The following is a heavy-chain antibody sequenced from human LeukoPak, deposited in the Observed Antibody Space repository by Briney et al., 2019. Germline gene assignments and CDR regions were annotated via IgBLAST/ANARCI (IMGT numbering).Heavy chain of an antibody. CDR2: ISSSSSYI. CDR1: RFTFSSYS. Sequence: GGSLRLSCAASRFTFSSYSMNWVRQAPGKGLEWVSSISSSSSYIYYADSVKGRFTISRDNAKNSLYLQMNSLRAEDTAVYYCARDLVPDRGVATWFDPWGQGTLVTVSS. J-gene: IGHJ5*02. D-gene: IGHD3-10*01. V-gene: IGHV3-21*01. CDR3: ARDLVPDRGVATWFDP.